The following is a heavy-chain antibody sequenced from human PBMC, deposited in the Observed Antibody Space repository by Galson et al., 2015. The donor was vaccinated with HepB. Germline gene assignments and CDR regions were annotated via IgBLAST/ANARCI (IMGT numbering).Heavy chain of an antibody. CDR2: LTGIGGST. CDR3: AKGTGGGSSVYFAY. D-gene: IGHD2-15*01. V-gene: IGHV3-23*01. CDR1: GFTFSSYA. J-gene: IGHJ4*02. Sequence: SLRLSCAASGFTFSSYAMSWVRQAPGKGLEWVSALTGIGGSTYYADSVKGRFIIPRDNSKNTMYLQVNSVRTEDTATYYCAKGTGGGSSVYFAYWGQGTLVIVSS.